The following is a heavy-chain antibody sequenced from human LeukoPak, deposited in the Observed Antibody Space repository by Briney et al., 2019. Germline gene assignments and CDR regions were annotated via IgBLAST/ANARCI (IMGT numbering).Heavy chain of an antibody. J-gene: IGHJ4*02. V-gene: IGHV4-34*01. Sequence: PSETLSLTCAVYGGPLSGYYWSWIRQPPGKGLEWIGEINHSGSANYNPSLQSRVTISIDTSKNQFSLKVNSVTAADTAMYFCARAGGRVGQSLDFDYWGQGVLVTVSP. CDR1: GGPLSGYY. CDR2: INHSGSA. D-gene: IGHD4-23*01. CDR3: ARAGGRVGQSLDFDY.